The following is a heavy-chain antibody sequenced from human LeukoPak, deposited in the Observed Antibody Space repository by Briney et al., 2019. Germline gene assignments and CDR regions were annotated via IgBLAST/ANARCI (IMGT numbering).Heavy chain of an antibody. CDR3: AKDQGWSGQWGYFDY. D-gene: IGHD3-3*01. CDR2: ISYDGSNK. J-gene: IGHJ4*02. CDR1: GFTFSSYG. V-gene: IGHV3-30*18. Sequence: GGSLRLSCAASGFTFSSYGMHWVRQAPGKGLEWVAVISYDGSNKYYADSVKGRFTISRDNSKNTLYLQMNSLRAEDTAVYYCAKDQGWSGQWGYFDYWGQGTLVTVSS.